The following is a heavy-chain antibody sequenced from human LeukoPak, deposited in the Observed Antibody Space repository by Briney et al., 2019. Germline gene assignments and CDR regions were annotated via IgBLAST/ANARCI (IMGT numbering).Heavy chain of an antibody. V-gene: IGHV1-18*01. CDR2: ISAYNGNT. D-gene: IGHD6-19*01. CDR3: ARDRYSSGWPLYYYYYYMDV. CDR1: GYTLRSYG. Sequence: ASVKVSCKASGYTLRSYGITWVRQAPGQGLEWMGWISAYNGNTKYPQKLQGRVTMTTDTSTSTAYMELRSLRSDDTAVYHCARDRYSSGWPLYYYYYYMDVWGKGTTVTISS. J-gene: IGHJ6*03.